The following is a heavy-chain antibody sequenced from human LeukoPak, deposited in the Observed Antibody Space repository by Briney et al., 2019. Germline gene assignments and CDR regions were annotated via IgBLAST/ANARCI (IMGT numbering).Heavy chain of an antibody. CDR3: TTDLYSGYDYDAFDI. CDR1: GFTFNDAW. J-gene: IGHJ3*02. D-gene: IGHD5-12*01. Sequence: GGSLRLSCAASGFTFNDAWMNWVRQAPGTGLEWVGRIKSKTDGGTIDYAAPVKGRFTISRDDSKNTLYLQMNSLKTEDTAVYYCTTDLYSGYDYDAFDIWGQGTMVTVSS. V-gene: IGHV3-15*01. CDR2: IKSKTDGGTI.